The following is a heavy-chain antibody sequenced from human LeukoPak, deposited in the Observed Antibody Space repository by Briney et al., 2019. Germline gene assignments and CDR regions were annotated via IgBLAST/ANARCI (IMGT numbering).Heavy chain of an antibody. CDR3: AARCGGDCYQSRDY. CDR2: IYYSGST. J-gene: IGHJ4*02. V-gene: IGHV4-59*01. Sequence: SETLSLTCTVSGGSISSYYWSWIRQPPGKGLEWIGYIYYSGSTNYNPSLKSRVTISVDTSKNQFSLKLSSVTAADTAVYYCAARCGGDCYQSRDYWGQGTLATVSS. CDR1: GGSISSYY. D-gene: IGHD2-21*02.